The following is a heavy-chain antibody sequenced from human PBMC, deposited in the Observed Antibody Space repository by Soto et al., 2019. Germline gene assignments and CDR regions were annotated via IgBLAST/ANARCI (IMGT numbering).Heavy chain of an antibody. V-gene: IGHV3-33*06. J-gene: IGHJ3*02. CDR1: GFTFSSYG. CDR3: ANCQPVTADAFDI. D-gene: IGHD2-21*02. Sequence: QPGGSLRLSCAASGFTFSSYGMHWVRQAPGKGLEWVAVIWYDGSNKYYADSVKGRFTISRDNSKNTLYLQMNSLRAEDTAVYYCANCQPVTADAFDIWGQGTMVTVSS. CDR2: IWYDGSNK.